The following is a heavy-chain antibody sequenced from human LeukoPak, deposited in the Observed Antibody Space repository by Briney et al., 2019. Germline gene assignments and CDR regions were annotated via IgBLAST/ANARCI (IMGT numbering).Heavy chain of an antibody. J-gene: IGHJ4*02. Sequence: GASVKVSCKASGGTFSSYAISWVRQAPGQGLEWMGWMNPNSGNTGYAQKFQGRVTMTRNTSISTAYMELSSLRSEDTAVYYCARATLRGYTFEFDYWGQGTLVTVSS. D-gene: IGHD5-18*01. CDR2: MNPNSGNT. CDR1: GGTFSSYA. V-gene: IGHV1-8*02. CDR3: ARATLRGYTFEFDY.